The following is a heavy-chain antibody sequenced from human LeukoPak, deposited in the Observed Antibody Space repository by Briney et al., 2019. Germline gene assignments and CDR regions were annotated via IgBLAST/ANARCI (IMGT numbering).Heavy chain of an antibody. D-gene: IGHD2-15*01. V-gene: IGHV3-23*01. Sequence: GGSLRLSCAASGFTFSSYAMSWVRQAPGEGLEWVSAISGSGGSTYYADSVKGRCTISRDNAKNTLYLQMNSLRAEDTAVDYCAKDGDFVGVVVYDYWGQGTLVTVSS. CDR3: AKDGDFVGVVVYDY. CDR2: ISGSGGST. CDR1: GFTFSSYA. J-gene: IGHJ4*02.